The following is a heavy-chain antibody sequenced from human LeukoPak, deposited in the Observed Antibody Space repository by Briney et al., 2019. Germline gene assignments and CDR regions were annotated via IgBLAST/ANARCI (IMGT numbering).Heavy chain of an antibody. D-gene: IGHD5-18*01. CDR2: TYYRSKWYN. V-gene: IGHV6-1*01. CDR1: GDSVSSNSVV. CDR3: ARGYNYGFDY. Sequence: SQTLSLTCAISGDSVSSNSVVWHWIRQSPSRGLEWLARTYYRSKWYNDYAVSVKSRITINPDTSKNQFSLQLNSVTPADTAVYYCARGYNYGFDYWGQGNLVTVSS. J-gene: IGHJ4*02.